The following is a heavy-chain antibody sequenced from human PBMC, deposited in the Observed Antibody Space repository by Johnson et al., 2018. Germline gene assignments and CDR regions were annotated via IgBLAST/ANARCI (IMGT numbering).Heavy chain of an antibody. V-gene: IGHV3-9*01. CDR3: ARSQSAYYGDDVGAEYFQH. D-gene: IGHD4-17*01. CDR1: GFTFDDYA. J-gene: IGHJ1*01. Sequence: VQLVESGGGLVQPGGSLRLSCAASGFTFDDYAMHWVRQAPGKGLEWVSGISWNSGSIGYADSVKGRFTISRDNAKNSLYLQMNSLRAEDTALYYFARSQSAYYGDDVGAEYFQHWGQGTLVTVSS. CDR2: ISWNSGSI.